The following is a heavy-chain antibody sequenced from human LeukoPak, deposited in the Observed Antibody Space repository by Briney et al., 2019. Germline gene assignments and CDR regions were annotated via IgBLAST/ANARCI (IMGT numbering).Heavy chain of an antibody. CDR2: IYYSGST. V-gene: IGHV4-39*01. J-gene: IGHJ4*02. Sequence: SETLSLTCTVSGCSISSSSYYWGWIRQPPGKGLEWIGSIYYSGSTYYNPSLKSRVTISVDTSKNQFSLKLSSVTAADTAVYYCARTESIAAAYTGGYWGQGTLVTVSS. D-gene: IGHD6-13*01. CDR1: GCSISSSSYY. CDR3: ARTESIAAAYTGGY.